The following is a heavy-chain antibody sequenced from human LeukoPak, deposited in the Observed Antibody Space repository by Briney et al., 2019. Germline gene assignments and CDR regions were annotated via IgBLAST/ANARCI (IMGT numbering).Heavy chain of an antibody. CDR1: GGSISSSNW. V-gene: IGHV4-4*02. Sequence: PSGTLSLTCAVSGGSISSSNWWSWVRQPPGKGLEWIGEIYHSGSTNYNPSLKSRVTISVDKSKNQFSLKLSSVTAADTAVYYCATPAQVYDFWSGYFYWGQGTLVTVSS. D-gene: IGHD3-3*01. CDR3: ATPAQVYDFWSGYFY. CDR2: IYHSGST. J-gene: IGHJ4*02.